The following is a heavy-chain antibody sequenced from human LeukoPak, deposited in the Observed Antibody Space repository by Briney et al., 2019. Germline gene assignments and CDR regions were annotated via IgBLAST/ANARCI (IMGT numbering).Heavy chain of an antibody. CDR3: ARNRWGQQLVGWDRYYYYGMDV. CDR2: ISAYNGNT. D-gene: IGHD6-13*01. V-gene: IGHV1-18*04. Sequence: GASVKVSCKSSGYTFTSYGISWVRQAPGQGLEWMGWISAYNGNTNYAQKLQGRVTMTTDTSTSTASMELRSLRSDDTAVYYCARNRWGQQLVGWDRYYYYGMDVWGQGTTVTVSS. J-gene: IGHJ6*02. CDR1: GYTFTSYG.